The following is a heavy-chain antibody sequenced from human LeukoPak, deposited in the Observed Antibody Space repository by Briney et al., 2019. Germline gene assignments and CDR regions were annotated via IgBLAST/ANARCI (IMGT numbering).Heavy chain of an antibody. J-gene: IGHJ5*02. CDR1: GFTFSSYS. Sequence: GGSLRLSCAASGFTFSSYSMNWVRQAPGKGLEWVSSITSSSSYIYYADSVKGRFTIARDNSKNTLYLQMNSLRAEDTAVYYCARDHTWFGGSWFDPWGQGTLVTVSS. CDR3: ARDHTWFGGSWFDP. CDR2: ITSSSSYI. D-gene: IGHD3-10*01. V-gene: IGHV3-21*01.